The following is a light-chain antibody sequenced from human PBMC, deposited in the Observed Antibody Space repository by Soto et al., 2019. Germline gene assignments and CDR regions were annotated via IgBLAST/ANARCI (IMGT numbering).Light chain of an antibody. V-gene: IGLV2-8*01. Sequence: QSALNQPPSASGSPGQSVTISCTGTSSDVGTYNYVSWYQQHPGKAPKLMIYEVNKRPAGVPDRFSGSKSGIMASLTVSGLQAEDEADYYCSSYAGNNNLYVFGTGTKVTVL. J-gene: IGLJ1*01. CDR1: SSDVGTYNY. CDR2: EVN. CDR3: SSYAGNNNLYV.